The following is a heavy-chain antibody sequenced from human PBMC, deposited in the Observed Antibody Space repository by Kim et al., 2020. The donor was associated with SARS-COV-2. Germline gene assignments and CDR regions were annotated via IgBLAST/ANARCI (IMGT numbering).Heavy chain of an antibody. Sequence: SETLSLTCAVYNVSFSGYYWSWIRQPPGKGLEWIGEISHSGSTNYNPSLKSRVTISVDTSKNQFSLELSSVTAADTAVYYCARLAGAHNYWGQGTLVTVS. CDR1: NVSFSGYY. J-gene: IGHJ4*02. CDR3: ARLAGAHNY. V-gene: IGHV4-34*01. CDR2: ISHSGST.